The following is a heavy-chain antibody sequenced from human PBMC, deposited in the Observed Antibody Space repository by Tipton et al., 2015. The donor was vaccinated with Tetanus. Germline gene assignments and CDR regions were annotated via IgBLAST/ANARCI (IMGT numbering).Heavy chain of an antibody. J-gene: IGHJ4*02. Sequence: SLRLSCVASGFSFSTYWMNWVRQAPGKGLEWVSVMYSGGDTYYVDSVKGRFSISRDNAKNTLYLQMNSLRVEDTAVYYCVRDGGSSGWLAYWGQGTLVTASS. D-gene: IGHD6-19*01. CDR3: VRDGGSSGWLAY. V-gene: IGHV3-53*01. CDR1: GFSFSTYW. CDR2: MYSGGDT.